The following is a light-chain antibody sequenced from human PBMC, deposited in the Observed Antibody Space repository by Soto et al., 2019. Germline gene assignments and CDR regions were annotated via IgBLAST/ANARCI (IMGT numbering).Light chain of an antibody. CDR2: DAS. CDR3: QQFSSYPLT. Sequence: EIVMRQSPATLSVSPGERATLSCRASQSVSSYLAWYQQKPGQAPRLLIYDASSRATGIPDRFSGGGSGTDFTLTISRLEPEDFAVYYCQQFSSYPLTFGGGTKVDIK. V-gene: IGKV3-20*01. J-gene: IGKJ4*01. CDR1: QSVSSY.